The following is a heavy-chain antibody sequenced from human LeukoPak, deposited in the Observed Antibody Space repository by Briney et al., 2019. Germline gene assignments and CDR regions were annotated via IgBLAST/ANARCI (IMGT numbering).Heavy chain of an antibody. V-gene: IGHV1-58*01. CDR2: IVVGSGNT. CDR1: GFTFTSSA. CDR3: AADSNWSGYCKFDY. D-gene: IGHD3-3*01. J-gene: IGHJ4*02. Sequence: GASVKVSCKASGFTFTSSAVQWVRQARGQRLEWIGWIVVGSGNTNYAQKFQERVTITRDMSTSTAYMELSSLRSEDTAVYYCAADSNWSGYCKFDYWGQGTLVTVSS.